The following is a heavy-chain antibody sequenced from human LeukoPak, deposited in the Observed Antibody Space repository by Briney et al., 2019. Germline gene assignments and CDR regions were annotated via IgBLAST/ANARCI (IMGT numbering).Heavy chain of an antibody. CDR2: MNPKRGDT. J-gene: IGHJ4*02. V-gene: IGHV1-2*02. Sequence: ASVKVSCKASGYTFTDYYIHWVRQAPGQGLEWMAWMNPKRGDTSYAQKFQGRVTMTRDTSVSTAYMELSRLRFDDTAVYYCARNKEGKSLDYWGQGTLVTVSS. CDR1: GYTFTDYY. CDR3: ARNKEGKSLDY.